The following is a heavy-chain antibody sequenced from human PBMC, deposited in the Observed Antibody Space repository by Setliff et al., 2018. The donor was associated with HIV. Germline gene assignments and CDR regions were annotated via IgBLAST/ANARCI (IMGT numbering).Heavy chain of an antibody. Sequence: PSETLSLTCAVSGYSISSGFYCDWIRQPPGKGLEWIGTIYHSGTTYYNPSLKSRVTISVDTSQNQFSLKLTSVTAADTAVYYCARGGKLGWYSDFWGQGTLVTVSS. J-gene: IGHJ4*02. CDR3: ARGGKLGWYSDF. CDR1: GYSISSGFY. D-gene: IGHD7-27*01. V-gene: IGHV4-38-2*01. CDR2: IYHSGTT.